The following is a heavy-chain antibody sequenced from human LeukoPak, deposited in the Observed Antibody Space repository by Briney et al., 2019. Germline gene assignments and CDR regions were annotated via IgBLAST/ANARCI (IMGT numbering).Heavy chain of an antibody. CDR2: ISANGGKT. V-gene: IGHV3-23*01. Sequence: GGSLRLSCAASGFTFSASGMSWVRQAPGEGLEWVSDISANGGKTYYSDSVKGRFTISRDISKNTLFLQMNSLKVEDTAVYYCARSVRGVIADAFNVWGQGTMVAVSS. CDR3: ARSVRGVIADAFNV. J-gene: IGHJ3*01. CDR1: GFTFSASG. D-gene: IGHD3-10*01.